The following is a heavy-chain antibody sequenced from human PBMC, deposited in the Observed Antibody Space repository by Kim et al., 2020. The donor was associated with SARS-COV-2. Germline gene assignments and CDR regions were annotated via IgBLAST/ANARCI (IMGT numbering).Heavy chain of an antibody. V-gene: IGHV1-8*01. J-gene: IGHJ4*02. D-gene: IGHD1-1*01. CDR2: MDPNSGNT. CDR1: GFAFTTYD. Sequence: ASVKVSCKASGFAFTTYDINWVRQAPGQGLEWMGWMDPNSGNTGYAQKFQGRVTMTRSTSINTAYMELSSLRFEDTAIYYCAREVDNWDFDYWGQGTLVTVSS. CDR3: AREVDNWDFDY.